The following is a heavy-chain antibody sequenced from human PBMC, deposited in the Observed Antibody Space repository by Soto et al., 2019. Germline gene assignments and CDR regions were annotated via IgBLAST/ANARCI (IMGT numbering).Heavy chain of an antibody. J-gene: IGHJ4*02. CDR3: ARGVFTYGPDY. V-gene: IGHV4-34*01. CDR2: INHSGST. Sequence: SETLSLTCAVYGGSFSGYYWSWIRQPPGRGLEWIGEINHSGSTNYNPSLKSRVTISVDTSKNQFSLKLSSVTAADTAVYYCARGVFTYGPDYWGQGTLVTVSS. CDR1: GGSFSGYY. D-gene: IGHD3-22*01.